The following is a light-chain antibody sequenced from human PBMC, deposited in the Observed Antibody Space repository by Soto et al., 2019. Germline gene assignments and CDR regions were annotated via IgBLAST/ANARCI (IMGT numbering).Light chain of an antibody. CDR3: QQYYSYPRYT. J-gene: IGKJ2*01. Sequence: AIRMTQSPSSLSASTGDRVTITCRASQGISSYLAWYQQKPGKAPKLLIFAASTLQIGVPSRFSGSGSGTDFTLTISSLQSEDFATYYCQQYYSYPRYTFGQGTKLEIK. CDR2: AAS. CDR1: QGISSY. V-gene: IGKV1-8*01.